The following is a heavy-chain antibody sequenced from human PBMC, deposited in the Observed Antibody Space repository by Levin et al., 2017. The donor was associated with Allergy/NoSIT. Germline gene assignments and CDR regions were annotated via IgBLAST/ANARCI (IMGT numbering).Heavy chain of an antibody. D-gene: IGHD3-3*01. J-gene: IGHJ6*03. CDR2: IIPIFGTA. CDR3: ASSRPTQRITIFGVVIGAYPYYYYYMDG. CDR1: GGTFSSYA. Sequence: SVKVSCKASGGTFSSYAISWVRQAPGQGLEWMGGIIPIFGTANYAQKFQGRVTITADKSTSTAYMELSSLRSEDTAVYYCASSRPTQRITIFGVVIGAYPYYYYYMDGWGKGTTVTVSS. V-gene: IGHV1-69*06.